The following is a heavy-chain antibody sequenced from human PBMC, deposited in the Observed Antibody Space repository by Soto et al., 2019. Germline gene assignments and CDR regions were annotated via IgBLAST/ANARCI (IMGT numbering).Heavy chain of an antibody. CDR1: GGYISTYF. CDR2: IFYSGST. V-gene: IGHV4-59*08. D-gene: IGHD6-13*01. J-gene: IGHJ3*02. CDR3: ARPKNISRWLDAYDI. Sequence: SETLSLTCTVSGGYISTYFWSWFRQPPGKGLEWIGYIFYSGSTYYDASLRSRVTISVDTSKNQFSLKLTSVTAADTAVYYCARPKNISRWLDAYDIWGQGTMVTVSS.